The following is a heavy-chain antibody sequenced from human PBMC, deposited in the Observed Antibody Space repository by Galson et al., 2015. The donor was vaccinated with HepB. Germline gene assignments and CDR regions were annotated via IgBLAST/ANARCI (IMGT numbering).Heavy chain of an antibody. CDR1: GFTFNTYA. J-gene: IGHJ4*02. Sequence: PRLSCAASGFTFNTYAMSWVSQAPGKGLEWVALISDDGRQQFYADSAKGRFTISRDNSRNTLYLQMNNLRTDDTAVFFCVRELSTGYFDYWGQGALVTVSS. CDR2: ISDDGRQQ. D-gene: IGHD4-11*01. CDR3: VRELSTGYFDY. V-gene: IGHV3-30*04.